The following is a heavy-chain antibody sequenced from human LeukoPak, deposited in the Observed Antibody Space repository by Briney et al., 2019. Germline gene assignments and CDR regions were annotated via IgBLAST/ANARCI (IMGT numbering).Heavy chain of an antibody. V-gene: IGHV4-34*01. CDR2: INHSGST. CDR3: ARVRLGKDIVVVPAARTRAFDI. CDR1: GGSFSGYY. Sequence: PSETLSLTCAVYGGSFSGYYWSWIRQPPGKGLEWIGEINHSGSTNYNPSLKSRVTISVDTSKNQFSLKLSSVTAADTAVYYCARVRLGKDIVVVPAARTRAFDIWGQGTMVTVSS. D-gene: IGHD2-2*01. J-gene: IGHJ3*02.